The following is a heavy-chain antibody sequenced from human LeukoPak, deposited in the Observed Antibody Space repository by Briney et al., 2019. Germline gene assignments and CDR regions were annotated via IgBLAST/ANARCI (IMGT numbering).Heavy chain of an antibody. CDR1: GFTFSSYS. Sequence: GESLRLSCAASGFTFSSYSMNWVRQAPGKGLEWVSSISSSSSYIYYADSVKGRFTISRDNAKNSLYLQMNSLRAEDTAVYYCATARVPHYYDSSGYEYWGQGTLVTVSS. J-gene: IGHJ4*02. V-gene: IGHV3-21*01. CDR3: ATARVPHYYDSSGYEY. CDR2: ISSSSSYI. D-gene: IGHD3-22*01.